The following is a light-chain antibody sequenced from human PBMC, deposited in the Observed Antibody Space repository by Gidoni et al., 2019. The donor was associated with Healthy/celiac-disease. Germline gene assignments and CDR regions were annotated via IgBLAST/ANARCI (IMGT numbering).Light chain of an antibody. J-gene: IGLJ2*01. CDR3: SSYTSSSTLVV. Sequence: QSALTPPAPVSGSPGPSITSSCPGTSSDVGGYNYVSWYQQHPGKAPKLMIYEVSNRPSGVSNRFSGSKSGNTASLTISGLQAEDEADYYCSSYTSSSTLVVFGGGTKLTVL. CDR2: EVS. V-gene: IGLV2-14*01. CDR1: SSDVGGYNY.